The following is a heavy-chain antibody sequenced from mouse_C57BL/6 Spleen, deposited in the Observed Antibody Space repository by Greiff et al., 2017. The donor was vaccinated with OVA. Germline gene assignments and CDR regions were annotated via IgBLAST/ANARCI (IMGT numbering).Heavy chain of an antibody. CDR1: GFTFSDYY. CDR3: ARDLYSYLYFDV. V-gene: IGHV5-12*01. D-gene: IGHD2-1*01. Sequence: EVQVVESGGGLVQPGGSLKLSCAASGFTFSDYYMYWVRQTPEKRLEWVAYISNGGGSTYYPDTVKGRFTISRDNAKNTLYLQMSRLKSDDTAMYYCARDLYSYLYFDVWGTGTTVTVSS. J-gene: IGHJ1*03. CDR2: ISNGGGST.